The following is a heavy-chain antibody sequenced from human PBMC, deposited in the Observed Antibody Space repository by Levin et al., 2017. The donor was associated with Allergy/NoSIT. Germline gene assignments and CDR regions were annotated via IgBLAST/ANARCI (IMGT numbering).Heavy chain of an antibody. D-gene: IGHD1-26*01. CDR1: GGSISSSSYY. V-gene: IGHV4-39*01. CDR3: ASPRVGADHYFDY. Sequence: SETLSLTCTVSGGSISSSSYYWGWIRQPPGKGLEWIGSIYYSGSTYYNPSLKSRVTISVDTSKNQFSLKLSSVTAADTAVYYCASPRVGADHYFDYWGQGTLVTVSS. J-gene: IGHJ4*02. CDR2: IYYSGST.